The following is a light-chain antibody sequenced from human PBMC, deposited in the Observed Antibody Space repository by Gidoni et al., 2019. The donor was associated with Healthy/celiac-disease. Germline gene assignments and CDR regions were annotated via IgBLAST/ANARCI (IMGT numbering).Light chain of an antibody. Sequence: DIQMTQSPSSLSASVGDRVTITCQASQDISNYLNWYQQKQGKAPKLLIYDASNLETGVPSRFSGSGSGTDFTFTISSLQPEDIATYYCQQYDNLPLTFXGXTKVEIK. CDR1: QDISNY. V-gene: IGKV1-33*01. CDR2: DAS. CDR3: QQYDNLPLT. J-gene: IGKJ4*01.